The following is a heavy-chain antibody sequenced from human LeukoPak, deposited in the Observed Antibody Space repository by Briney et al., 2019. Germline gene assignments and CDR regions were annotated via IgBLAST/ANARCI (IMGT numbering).Heavy chain of an antibody. J-gene: IGHJ3*02. CDR3: ARDLVVVAATRRGGAFDI. CDR1: GYTFTSYG. CDR2: ISAYNGNT. D-gene: IGHD2-15*01. Sequence: GASVKVSCKASGYTFTSYGISWVRQAPGQGLEWMGWISAYNGNTNYAQKLQGRVTMTTDTSTSTAYMELRSLRSDDTAVYYYARDLVVVAATRRGGAFDIWGQGTMVTVSS. V-gene: IGHV1-18*01.